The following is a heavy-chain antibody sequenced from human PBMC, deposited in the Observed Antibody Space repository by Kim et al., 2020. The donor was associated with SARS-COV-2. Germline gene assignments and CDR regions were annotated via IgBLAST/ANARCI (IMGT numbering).Heavy chain of an antibody. Sequence: SETLSLTCTVSGGSVSSGSYYWSWIRQPPGKGLEWIGYIYYSGSTNYNPSLKSRVTISVDTSKNQFSLKLSSVTAADTAVYYCARGHKIAAAGLWGQGTLVTVSS. CDR2: IYYSGST. D-gene: IGHD6-13*01. CDR1: GGSVSSGSYY. CDR3: ARGHKIAAAGL. J-gene: IGHJ4*02. V-gene: IGHV4-61*01.